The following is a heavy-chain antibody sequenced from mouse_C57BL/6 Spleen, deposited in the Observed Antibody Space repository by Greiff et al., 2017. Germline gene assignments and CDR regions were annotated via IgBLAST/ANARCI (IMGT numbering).Heavy chain of an antibody. D-gene: IGHD3-3*01. Sequence: QVQLQQPGAELVKPGASVQLSCKASGYTFTSYWMHWVKQRPGQGLEWIGMIHPNSGSTNYNEKFKSKATLTVDKSSSTAYMQLSSLTSEDSAVYCCARERAYSDYAMDYWAQGTSATVSS. V-gene: IGHV1-64*01. CDR1: GYTFTSYW. CDR3: ARERAYSDYAMDY. CDR2: IHPNSGST. J-gene: IGHJ4*01.